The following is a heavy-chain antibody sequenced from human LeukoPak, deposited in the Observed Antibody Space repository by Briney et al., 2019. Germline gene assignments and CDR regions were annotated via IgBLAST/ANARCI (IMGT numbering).Heavy chain of an antibody. V-gene: IGHV3-48*03. J-gene: IGHJ4*02. CDR3: CGSVLYSSYYFDY. D-gene: IGHD5-18*01. Sequence: GGSLRLSCAASGFTFSSYEMNWVRQAPGKGLEGVSSISSSGSTIYYADSVKGRFTISRDNAKNSLYLQMNSLRAEDTAVYYCCGSVLYSSYYFDYWGQGTLVTVSS. CDR2: ISSSGSTI. CDR1: GFTFSSYE.